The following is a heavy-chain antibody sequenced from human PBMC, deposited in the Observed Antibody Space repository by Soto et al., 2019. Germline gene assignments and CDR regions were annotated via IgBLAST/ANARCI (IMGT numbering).Heavy chain of an antibody. D-gene: IGHD4-4*01. J-gene: IGHJ6*02. CDR1: GGSISSSSYY. CDR2: IYYSGST. V-gene: IGHV4-39*01. Sequence: KTSETLSLTCTVSGGSISSSSYYWGWIRQPPGKGLEWIGSIYYSGSTYYNPSLKSRVTISVDTSKNQFSLKLSSVTAADTAVYYCARQVMTTVTTLRYYYYYGMDVWGQGTTVTVSS. CDR3: ARQVMTTVTTLRYYYYYGMDV.